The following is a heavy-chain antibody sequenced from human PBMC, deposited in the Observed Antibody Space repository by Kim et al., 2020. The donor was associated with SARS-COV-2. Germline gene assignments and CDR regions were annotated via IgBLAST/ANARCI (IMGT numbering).Heavy chain of an antibody. Sequence: YLDSLKGRFTISRDDAKSSLSLQMDSLRVEDTAMYYCASAGYYYDTRDFDYWGQVTLVTVSS. CDR3: ASAGYYYDTRDFDY. J-gene: IGHJ4*02. D-gene: IGHD3-22*01. V-gene: IGHV3-7*03.